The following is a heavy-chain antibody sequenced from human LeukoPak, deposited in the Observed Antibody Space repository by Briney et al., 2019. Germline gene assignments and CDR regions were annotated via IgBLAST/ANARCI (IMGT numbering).Heavy chain of an antibody. CDR1: GASITGCY. CDR2: ILHSWST. J-gene: IGHJ5*02. Sequence: SETLSLTCAVSGASITGCYWSWIRQSPGRGLEWIGYILHSWSTNYNPFLKGRVTLSVDRSKNHFSLNLTSVTAADTAVYYCAGRYIYGDRHFITWGQGTLVTVSS. D-gene: IGHD5-18*01. V-gene: IGHV4-59*08. CDR3: AGRYIYGDRHFIT.